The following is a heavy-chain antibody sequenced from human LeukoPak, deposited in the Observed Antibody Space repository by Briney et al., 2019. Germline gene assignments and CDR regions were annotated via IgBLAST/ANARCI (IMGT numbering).Heavy chain of an antibody. CDR1: GFTFSSYA. CDR2: IAYDGSNK. D-gene: IGHD3-22*01. CDR3: ARDIRLAYDCSGYYHY. V-gene: IGHV3-30-3*01. J-gene: IGHJ4*02. Sequence: PGRSLRISCAASGFTFSSYAMHWVRQAPGKGLEWVAVIAYDGSNKYYADSVKGRFTISRDNSKNTLYLQMNSLRAEDTAVYYCARDIRLAYDCSGYYHYWGQGTLVTVSS.